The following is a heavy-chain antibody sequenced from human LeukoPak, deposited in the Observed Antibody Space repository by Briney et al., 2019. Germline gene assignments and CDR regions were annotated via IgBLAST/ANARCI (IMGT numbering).Heavy chain of an antibody. CDR3: ARRHYYGSGSRRYYYYYYMDV. CDR2: IYHSGST. J-gene: IGHJ6*03. D-gene: IGHD3-10*01. CDR1: GYSISSGYY. Sequence: KASETLSLTCTVSGYSISSGYYWGWIRQPPGKGLEWIGSIYHSGSTNYNPSLKSRVTISVDTSKNQFSLKLSSVTAADTAVYYCARRHYYGSGSRRYYYYYYMDVWGKGTTVTISS. V-gene: IGHV4-38-2*02.